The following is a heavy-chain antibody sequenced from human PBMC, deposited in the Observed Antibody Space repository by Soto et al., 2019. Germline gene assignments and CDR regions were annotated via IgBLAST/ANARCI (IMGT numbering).Heavy chain of an antibody. V-gene: IGHV1-69*02. CDR3: VRGNHDFAIQPGYYYYMDV. CDR2: IIPILGIA. J-gene: IGHJ6*03. CDR1: GGTFSSYT. D-gene: IGHD3-3*01. Sequence: GASVKVSCKASGGTFSSYTISWVRQAPGQGLEWMGRIIPILGIANYAQKFQGRVTITADKSTSTACMELSSLRSEDTAVYYCVRGNHDFAIQPGYYYYMDVWGKGTTVTVSS.